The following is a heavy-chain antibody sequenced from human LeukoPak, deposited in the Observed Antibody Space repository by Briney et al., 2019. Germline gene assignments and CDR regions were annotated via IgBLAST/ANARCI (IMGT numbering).Heavy chain of an antibody. V-gene: IGHV3-9*01. CDR2: ISWNSDRI. J-gene: IGHJ6*02. CDR1: GFTFDDYA. Sequence: PGRSLRLSCAASGFTFDDYAMHWVRQAPGKGLEWVSGISWNSDRIGYADSVKGRFTISRDNAKNSLYLQMNSLRAEDTALYYCGKDISAGGMDVWGQGTTVTVSS. CDR3: GKDISAGGMDV. D-gene: IGHD3-10*01.